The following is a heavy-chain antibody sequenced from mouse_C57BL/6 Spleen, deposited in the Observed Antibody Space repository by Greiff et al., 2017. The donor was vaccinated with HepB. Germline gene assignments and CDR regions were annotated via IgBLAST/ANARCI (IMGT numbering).Heavy chain of an antibody. D-gene: IGHD1-1*01. V-gene: IGHV1-81*01. Sequence: QVQLQQSGAELVKPGASVKISCKASGYTFTSYGISWVKQRTGQGLEWIGEIYPRSGNTYYNEKFKGKATLTADKSSSTAYMELRSLTSEDSAVYFCARNGSSYWWYFDVWGTGTTVTVSS. CDR1: GYTFTSYG. CDR3: ARNGSSYWWYFDV. CDR2: IYPRSGNT. J-gene: IGHJ1*03.